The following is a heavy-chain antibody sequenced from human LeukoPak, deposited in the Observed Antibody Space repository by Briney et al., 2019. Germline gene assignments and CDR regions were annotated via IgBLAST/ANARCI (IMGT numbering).Heavy chain of an antibody. V-gene: IGHV1-8*01. Sequence: ASVTVSCKAPGYPFSNYDINWVRQAPGQGLEWMGWMNPKSGNTGYGQKFQGRVTMTRVTSITTAYMELRSLRSDDTPVYYCTKASLAFGTKYFDPWGQGTLVTVSS. J-gene: IGHJ5*02. CDR2: MNPKSGNT. CDR3: TKASLAFGTKYFDP. D-gene: IGHD3-10*01. CDR1: GYPFSNYD.